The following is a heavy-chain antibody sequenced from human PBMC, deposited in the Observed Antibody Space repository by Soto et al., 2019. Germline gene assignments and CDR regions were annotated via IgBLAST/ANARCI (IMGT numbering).Heavy chain of an antibody. Sequence: PGGPLILSCAASGFAFSSYGMHWVRQAPGKGLEWVAVISYDGSNKYYADSVKGRFTISRDNSKNTLYLQMNSLRAEDTAVYYCAKVFGYSGYDLYYYYYGMDVWGQGTTVTGSS. D-gene: IGHD5-12*01. CDR1: GFAFSSYG. J-gene: IGHJ6*02. CDR2: ISYDGSNK. V-gene: IGHV3-30*18. CDR3: AKVFGYSGYDLYYYYYGMDV.